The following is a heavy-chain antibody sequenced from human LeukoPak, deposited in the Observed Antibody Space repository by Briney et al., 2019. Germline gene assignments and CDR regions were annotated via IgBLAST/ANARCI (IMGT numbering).Heavy chain of an antibody. CDR2: IIPIFGTA. CDR3: AREDSSGWSADYMDV. Sequence: ASVKVSCKASGYTFTSYGISWVRQAPGQGLEWMGRIIPIFGTAHYAQKFQGRVTITTDESTSTAYMELSSLRSEDTAMYYCAREDSSGWSADYMDVWGKGTAVTVSS. D-gene: IGHD6-19*01. V-gene: IGHV1-69*05. CDR1: GYTFTSYG. J-gene: IGHJ6*03.